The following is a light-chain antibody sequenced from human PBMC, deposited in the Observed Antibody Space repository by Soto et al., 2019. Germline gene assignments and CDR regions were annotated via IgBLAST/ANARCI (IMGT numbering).Light chain of an antibody. V-gene: IGKV1-5*01. CDR1: QSISAW. CDR2: DAS. CDR3: QHYNSYSC. J-gene: IGKJ2*03. Sequence: DIQMTQSPPTLSASIGDRVTITCRASQSISAWLAWYQQKPGKAPKLLIYDASSLESGVPSRFSGSGSGTEVTLAISSLQPDDFSTYSCQHYNSYSCFLQGSKREIK.